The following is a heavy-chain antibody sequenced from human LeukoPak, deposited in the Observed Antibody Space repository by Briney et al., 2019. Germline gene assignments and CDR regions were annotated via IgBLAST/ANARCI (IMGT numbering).Heavy chain of an antibody. D-gene: IGHD2-15*01. Sequence: GGSLRLSCAASGFTFDDYGMSWVRQAPGKGLEWVSGINWNGGSTVYADSVKGRFTISRDNAKNSLYLQMNSLRAEDTALYYCARDSTQPGPVVVASTYAGFDYWGQGTLVTVSS. V-gene: IGHV3-20*04. CDR1: GFTFDDYG. CDR2: INWNGGST. J-gene: IGHJ4*02. CDR3: ARDSTQPGPVVVASTYAGFDY.